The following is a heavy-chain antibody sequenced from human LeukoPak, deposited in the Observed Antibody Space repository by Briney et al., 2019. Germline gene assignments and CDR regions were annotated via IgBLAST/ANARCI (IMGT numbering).Heavy chain of an antibody. CDR2: INPDSGDT. CDR1: GYTFTGYY. CDR3: ARTYCNSTRCSNWFDP. J-gene: IGHJ5*02. Sequence: ASVKVSCKASGYTFTGYYIHWVRQAPGQGLEWMGWINPDSGDTNYAQKFQGRVTMTRDTSISTAYMELSRLRSDDTAVYYCARTYCNSTRCSNWFDPWGQGTLVTVSS. V-gene: IGHV1-2*02. D-gene: IGHD2-2*01.